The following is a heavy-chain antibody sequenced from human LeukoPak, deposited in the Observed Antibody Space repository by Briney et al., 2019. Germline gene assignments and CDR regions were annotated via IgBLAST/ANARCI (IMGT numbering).Heavy chain of an antibody. CDR2: VSISGDNT. CDR3: ARGRGRNPSGYYYYMDV. CDR1: GFNFNNYG. D-gene: IGHD2-15*01. Sequence: GWTLRLSCAASGFNFNNYGMSGVRQAPEKGLEWVASVSISGDNTYYSDSVKGRFTISRDNSKDTLDVLVSSLRADDTAVYYCARGRGRNPSGYYYYMDVWGKGTTVTVSS. V-gene: IGHV3-23*01. J-gene: IGHJ6*03.